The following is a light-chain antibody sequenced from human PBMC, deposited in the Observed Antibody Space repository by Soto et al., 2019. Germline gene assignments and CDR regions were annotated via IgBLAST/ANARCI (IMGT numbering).Light chain of an antibody. J-gene: IGLJ1*01. CDR1: SSDVGGYNY. CDR2: DVT. Sequence: QSALTQPPSVSGSPGQSVTISRTGTSSDVGGYNYVSWYQQHPGKAPKLILYDVTKRPSGVPDRFSGSKSGNTASLTISGLQAEDEADYHCCSYAGSYFFVFGTGTKLTVL. CDR3: CSYAGSYFFV. V-gene: IGLV2-11*01.